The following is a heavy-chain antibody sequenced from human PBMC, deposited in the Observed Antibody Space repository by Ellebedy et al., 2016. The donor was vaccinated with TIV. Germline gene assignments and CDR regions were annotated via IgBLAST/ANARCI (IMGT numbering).Heavy chain of an antibody. Sequence: SETLSLXXSVSGASITVDHWLSWVRQPPGKGLEWIGEIYLTGSTNYNPSLKSRVTMSIDKSKTQFSLTLTSVTAADTAVYFCVRVAQLCSMTTAIHAMDVWGHGTSVTVSS. J-gene: IGHJ6*02. V-gene: IGHV4-4*02. CDR1: GASITVDHW. D-gene: IGHD1-14*01. CDR2: IYLTGST. CDR3: VRVAQLCSMTTAIHAMDV.